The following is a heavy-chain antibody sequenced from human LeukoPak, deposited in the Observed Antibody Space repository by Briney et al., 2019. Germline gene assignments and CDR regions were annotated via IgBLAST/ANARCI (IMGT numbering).Heavy chain of an antibody. CDR3: TRDLMDYDVSTGLHHYYMDV. CDR1: GFTFSTYG. J-gene: IGHJ6*02. CDR2: ISSISTYT. V-gene: IGHV3-21*01. D-gene: IGHD3-9*01. Sequence: GGSLRLSCAASGFTFSTYGMIWVRQAPGKGPEWVSSISSISTYTHYADAVKGRFTISRDNTKNSLYLQMNSLRAEDTAVYYCTRDLMDYDVSTGLHHYYMDVWGQGTTVTVSS.